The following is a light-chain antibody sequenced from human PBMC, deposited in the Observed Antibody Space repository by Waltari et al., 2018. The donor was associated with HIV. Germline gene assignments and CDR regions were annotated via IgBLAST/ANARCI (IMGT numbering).Light chain of an antibody. CDR3: QQYNKWPLT. V-gene: IGKV3D-15*01. CDR1: QSVSSN. CDR2: GAS. J-gene: IGKJ4*01. Sequence: EIVMMQSPATLSVLPGERPTLSCRASQSVSSNLAWYQQKPGQAPRLLIYGASTRATGIPARFSGSGSGTEFTLTISSLQSEDFAVYYCQQYNKWPLTFGGGTKVEIK.